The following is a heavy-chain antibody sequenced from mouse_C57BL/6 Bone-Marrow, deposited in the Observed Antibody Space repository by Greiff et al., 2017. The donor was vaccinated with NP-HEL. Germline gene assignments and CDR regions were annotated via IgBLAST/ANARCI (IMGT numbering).Heavy chain of an antibody. J-gene: IGHJ2*01. CDR3: ARKGGPRHYVDD. CDR2: IYPGGGYT. V-gene: IGHV1-63*01. D-gene: IGHD3-3*01. CDR1: GYTFTNYW. Sequence: VQLQQSGAELVRPGTSVKMSCKASGYTFTNYWIGWAKQRPGHGLEWIGDIYPGGGYTKYNEKFKGNATLTADKSSSTAYMQFSSLTSEDSAIYYCARKGGPRHYVDDWGQGTTLTVSS.